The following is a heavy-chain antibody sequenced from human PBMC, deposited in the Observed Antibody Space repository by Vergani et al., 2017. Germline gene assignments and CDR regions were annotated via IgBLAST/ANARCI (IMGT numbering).Heavy chain of an antibody. CDR2: IYYSGST. Sequence: QVQLPESGPGLVKPSETLSLPCPVSGGSLSSYYWSWIRQPPGKGLEWIGYIYYSGSTNYNPSLKSRVTISVDTSKKQFSLKLSSVTAADTAVYYCARGDPYDFWSGYQPYYYYYMDVWGKGTTVTVSS. J-gene: IGHJ6*03. V-gene: IGHV4-59*01. CDR1: GGSLSSYY. D-gene: IGHD3-3*01. CDR3: ARGDPYDFWSGYQPYYYYYMDV.